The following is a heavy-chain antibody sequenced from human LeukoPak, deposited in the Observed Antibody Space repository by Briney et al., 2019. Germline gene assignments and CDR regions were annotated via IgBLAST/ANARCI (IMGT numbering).Heavy chain of an antibody. D-gene: IGHD1-26*01. Sequence: SETLSLTCTVSGGSISSYYWSWIRQPPGKGLEWIGYVHYSGSTNYNPSLKSRVTISVDTSKNQFSLKLSSVTAADTAVYYCARDPRGGDWFDPWGQGTLVTVSS. J-gene: IGHJ5*02. CDR2: VHYSGST. CDR1: GGSISSYY. V-gene: IGHV4-59*01. CDR3: ARDPRGGDWFDP.